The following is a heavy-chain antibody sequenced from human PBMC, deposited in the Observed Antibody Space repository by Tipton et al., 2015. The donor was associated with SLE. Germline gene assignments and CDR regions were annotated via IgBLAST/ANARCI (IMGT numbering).Heavy chain of an antibody. CDR2: IYTSGST. Sequence: TLSLTCTVSGGSISSGSYYWSWIRQPAGKGLEWIGHIYTSGSTNYNPSLKSRVTISVDTSKNQFSLTLGAVAAADPAVYYCARDSSSWSFYGMDVWGQGTTVTVSS. D-gene: IGHD6-13*01. CDR3: ARDSSSWSFYGMDV. J-gene: IGHJ6*02. CDR1: GGSISSGSYY. V-gene: IGHV4-61*09.